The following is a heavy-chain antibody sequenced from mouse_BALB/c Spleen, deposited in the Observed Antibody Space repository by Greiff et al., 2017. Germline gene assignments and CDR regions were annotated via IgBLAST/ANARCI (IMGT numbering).Heavy chain of an antibody. D-gene: IGHD1-1*01. Sequence: QVQLKESGAELMKPGASVKISCKATGYTFSSYWIEWVKQRPGHGLEWIGEILPGSGSTNYNEKFKGKATFTADTSSNTAYMQLSSLTSEDSAVYYCARFTTVVPYYYAMDYWGQGTSVTVSS. J-gene: IGHJ4*01. CDR2: ILPGSGST. CDR3: ARFTTVVPYYYAMDY. V-gene: IGHV1-9*01. CDR1: GYTFSSYW.